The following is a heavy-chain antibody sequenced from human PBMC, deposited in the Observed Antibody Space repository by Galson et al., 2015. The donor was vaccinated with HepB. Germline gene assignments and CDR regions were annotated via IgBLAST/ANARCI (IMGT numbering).Heavy chain of an antibody. V-gene: IGHV3-30*02. CDR1: GFAFRGYA. J-gene: IGHJ3*02. CDR3: ATVAWKINPGFDI. D-gene: IGHD1-1*01. Sequence: LRLSCAASGFAFRGYAMHWVRQAPGKGLEWVAYISHDENTKRFADSVQGRFTVSRDNPKDTLYLHLNSLKTEDTAVYYCATVAWKINPGFDIWGRGSMVTVSP. CDR2: ISHDENTK.